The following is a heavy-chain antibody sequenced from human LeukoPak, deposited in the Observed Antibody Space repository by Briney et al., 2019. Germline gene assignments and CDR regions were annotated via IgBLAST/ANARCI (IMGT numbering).Heavy chain of an antibody. J-gene: IGHJ4*02. V-gene: IGHV3-23*01. D-gene: IGHD2-21*01. CDR3: AKTPRYCGGDCYDY. CDR1: GFTFSSYA. Sequence: GGSLRLSCAASGFTFSSYAMSWVRQAPGKGLEWVSAISGSGGSTHYADSVKGRFTISRDNSKNTLYLQMNSLRAEDTAVYYCAKTPRYCGGDCYDYWGQGTLVTVSS. CDR2: ISGSGGST.